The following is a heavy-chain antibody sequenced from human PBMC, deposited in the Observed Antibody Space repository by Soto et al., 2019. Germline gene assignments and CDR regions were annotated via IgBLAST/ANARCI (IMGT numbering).Heavy chain of an antibody. D-gene: IGHD3-22*01. J-gene: IGHJ4*02. CDR1: GDSIIGIYH. Sequence: PSETLSLTCAVSGDSIIGIYHWAWIRQSPGRGLEWIASIYHTGTTYYTPTLESRVTISVDTSKNQFSLKLSSVTAADTVVYYCARHGSSGSYSPYYFDYWGQGTLVTVPQ. V-gene: IGHV4-38-2*01. CDR3: ARHGSSGSYSPYYFDY. CDR2: IYHTGTT.